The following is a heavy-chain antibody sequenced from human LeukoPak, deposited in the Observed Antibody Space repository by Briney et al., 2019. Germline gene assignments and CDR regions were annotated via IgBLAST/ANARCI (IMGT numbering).Heavy chain of an antibody. D-gene: IGHD1-1*01. Sequence: GGSLRLSCAASGFTFSNYWMNWVRQAPGKGLEWVANIKQDGSEKYYVDSVKGRFTVSRDNSKNTLYLQMNSLRAEDTAVYYCAKFRPPWKQKVQILGVDAFDIRGQGTMGTASS. J-gene: IGHJ3*02. CDR1: GFTFSNYW. V-gene: IGHV3-7*01. CDR3: AKFRPPWKQKVQILGVDAFDI. CDR2: IKQDGSEK.